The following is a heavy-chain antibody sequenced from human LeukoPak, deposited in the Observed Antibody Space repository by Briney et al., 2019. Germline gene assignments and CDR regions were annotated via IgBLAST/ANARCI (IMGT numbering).Heavy chain of an antibody. D-gene: IGHD2-15*01. CDR3: ARDLSGPSVY. V-gene: IGHV3-21*01. Sequence: PGGSLRLSCAAPGVTFSGYSVNWVRQAPGKGLEWVSAITATSRHIYYAGSVKGRFTISRDNAKNSLYLQMNSLRVEDTALYYCARDLSGPSVYWGQGTLVTVSS. J-gene: IGHJ4*02. CDR2: ITATSRHI. CDR1: GVTFSGYS.